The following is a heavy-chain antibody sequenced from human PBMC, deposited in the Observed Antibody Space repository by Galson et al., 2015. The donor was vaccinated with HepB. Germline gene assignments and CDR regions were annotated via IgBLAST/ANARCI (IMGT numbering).Heavy chain of an antibody. CDR1: GYTFTNYG. CDR3: ARDPRVTVFGVVMPRHFDH. CDR2: ISAYNGNT. D-gene: IGHD3-3*01. V-gene: IGHV1-18*01. Sequence: SVKVSCKASGYTFTNYGFSWVRQAPGQGLEWMGWISAYNGNTYYSQKLQGRVTMTTDTSTSTAYMELRSLRSDDTAVYFCARDPRVTVFGVVMPRHFDHWGQGTPVTVFS. J-gene: IGHJ4*02.